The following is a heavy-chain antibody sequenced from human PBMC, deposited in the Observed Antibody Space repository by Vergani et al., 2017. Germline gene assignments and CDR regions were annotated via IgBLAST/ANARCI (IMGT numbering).Heavy chain of an antibody. CDR1: GYTFTGYY. CDR2: INPNSGGT. J-gene: IGHJ5*02. CDR3: ARKVGFGVVINWFDP. D-gene: IGHD3-3*01. V-gene: IGHV1-2*04. Sequence: QVQLVQSGAEVKKPGASVKVSCKASGYTFTGYYMHWVRQAPGQGLEWMGWINPNSGGTNYAQKFQGWVTMTRDTSISTAYLQWSSLKASDTAMYYCARKVGFGVVINWFDPWGQGTLVTVSS.